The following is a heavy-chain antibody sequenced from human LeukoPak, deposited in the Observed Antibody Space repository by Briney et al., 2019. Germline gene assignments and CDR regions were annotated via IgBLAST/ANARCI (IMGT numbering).Heavy chain of an antibody. V-gene: IGHV4-34*01. CDR3: ARGWAAAALNWFDP. CDR2: INHSGST. Sequence: SETLSLTCAVYGGSFSGYYWSWIRQPPGKGLEWIGEINHSGSTNYNPSLKSRVTISVDTSKNQFSLKLSSVTAADTAVYYCARGWAAAALNWFDPWGQGTLVTVSS. CDR1: GGSFSGYY. J-gene: IGHJ5*02. D-gene: IGHD6-13*01.